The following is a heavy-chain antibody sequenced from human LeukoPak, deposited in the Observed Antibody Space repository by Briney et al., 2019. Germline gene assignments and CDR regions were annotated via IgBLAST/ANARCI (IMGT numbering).Heavy chain of an antibody. CDR2: IYYSGST. Sequence: SETLSLTCTVSGGSISSYYWSWIRQPPGKGLEWIGYIYYSGSTNYNPSLKSRVTISVDTSKNQFSLKLSSVTAADTAVYYCARDSPYSGSYYYYGMDVWGRGATVTVSS. V-gene: IGHV4-59*01. D-gene: IGHD1-26*01. CDR1: GGSISSYY. CDR3: ARDSPYSGSYYYYGMDV. J-gene: IGHJ6*02.